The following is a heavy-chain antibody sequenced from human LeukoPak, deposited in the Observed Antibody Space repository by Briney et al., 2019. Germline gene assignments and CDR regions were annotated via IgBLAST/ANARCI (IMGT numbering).Heavy chain of an antibody. D-gene: IGHD3-10*01. CDR2: IWSDGSNK. Sequence: GRSLRLSCEASGLTFSSYGMHWVRQAPGKGLEWVAVIWSDGSNKYYADSVKGRFAISRDNSKNSVYLQMNSLRPEDTAVYYCVKGSRGYGSGTYFDYWGQGTLVTVSP. V-gene: IGHV3-33*06. CDR3: VKGSRGYGSGTYFDY. J-gene: IGHJ4*02. CDR1: GLTFSSYG.